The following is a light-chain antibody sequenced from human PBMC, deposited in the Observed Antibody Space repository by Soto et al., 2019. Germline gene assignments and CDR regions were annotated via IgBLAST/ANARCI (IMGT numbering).Light chain of an antibody. V-gene: IGKV3-20*01. J-gene: IGKJ2*01. CDR3: QQYGSSPYT. CDR1: QSVRSGY. CDR2: GAS. Sequence: EIVLTQSPGTLSLSPGERATLSCRASQSVRSGYLAWYQQKPGQAPRLLIYGASRRATGIPDRLSGSGSGTDFTLTISRLEPEDFAVYYCQQYGSSPYTFGQGTKLEIK.